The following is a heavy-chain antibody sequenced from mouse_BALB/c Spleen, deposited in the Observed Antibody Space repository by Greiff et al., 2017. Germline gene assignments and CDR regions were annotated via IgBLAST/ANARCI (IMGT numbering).Heavy chain of an antibody. CDR2: IWAGGST. CDR3: ARGGGYYLAY. V-gene: IGHV2-9*02. CDR1: GFSLTSYG. Sequence: VQLQQSGPGLVAPSQSLSITCTVSGFSLTSYGVHWVRQPPGKGLEWLGVIWAGGSTNYNSALMSRLSISKDNSKSQVFLKMNSLQTDDTAMYYCARGGGYYLAYWGQGTLVTVSA. J-gene: IGHJ3*01. D-gene: IGHD2-3*01.